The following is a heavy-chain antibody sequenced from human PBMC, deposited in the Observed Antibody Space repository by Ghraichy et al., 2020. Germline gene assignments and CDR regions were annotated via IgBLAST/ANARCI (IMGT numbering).Heavy chain of an antibody. J-gene: IGHJ4*02. CDR1: SGSISSSSYF. Sequence: SETLSPTCTVSSGSISSSSYFWAWIRQPPGRGLEWIGSIFYTGSTYYNPSLKSRVTISVDTSKNQFSLKLSSVTAADTAVYYCARHLHLLQLVDPLYYFHYWGQGTLVTVSS. CDR2: IFYTGST. D-gene: IGHD1-1*01. CDR3: ARHLHLLQLVDPLYYFHY. V-gene: IGHV4-39*01.